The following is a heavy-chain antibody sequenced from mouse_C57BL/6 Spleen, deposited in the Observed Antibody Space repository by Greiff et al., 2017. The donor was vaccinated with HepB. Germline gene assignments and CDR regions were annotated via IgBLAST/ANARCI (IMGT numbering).Heavy chain of an antibody. Sequence: DVKLVESGEGLVKPGGSPKLSCAASGFTFRSYAMSWVRQTPEKRLEWVAYISSGGDYIYYADTVKGRFTISRDNARNTLYLQMSSLKSEDTAMYYCTSPYYGSSYDYYAMDYWGQGTSVTVSS. V-gene: IGHV5-9-1*02. D-gene: IGHD1-1*01. CDR2: ISSGGDYI. CDR3: TSPYYGSSYDYYAMDY. CDR1: GFTFRSYA. J-gene: IGHJ4*01.